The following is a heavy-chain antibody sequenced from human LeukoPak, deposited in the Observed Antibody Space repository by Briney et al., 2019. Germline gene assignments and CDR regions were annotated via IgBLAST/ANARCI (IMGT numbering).Heavy chain of an antibody. CDR1: GGSVSSSRYS. D-gene: IGHD6-13*01. V-gene: IGHV4-39*01. CDR2: IYYSGTT. Sequence: SETLSLTCTVSGGSVSSSRYSWGWIRQPPGKGLEWIGTIYYSGTTYFNPSLKTRVTISVDTSKSQFSLKLRSVTAADTAVYYCARQGYSSSWRVWFDPWGQGTLVTVSS. J-gene: IGHJ5*02. CDR3: ARQGYSSSWRVWFDP.